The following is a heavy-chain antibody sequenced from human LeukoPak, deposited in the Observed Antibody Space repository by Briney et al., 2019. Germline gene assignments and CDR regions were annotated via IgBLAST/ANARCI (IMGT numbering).Heavy chain of an antibody. V-gene: IGHV3-30*04. CDR2: ISYDGSNK. D-gene: IGHD3-10*02. CDR3: ARDAVSMIGDDWFDP. J-gene: IGHJ5*02. CDR1: GFTFSSYA. Sequence: PGRSLRLSCAASGFTFSSYAMHWVRQAPGKGLEWVAVISYDGSNKYYADSVKGRFTISRDNSKNTLYLQMNSLRAEDTAVYYCARDAVSMIGDDWFDPWGQGTLVTVSS.